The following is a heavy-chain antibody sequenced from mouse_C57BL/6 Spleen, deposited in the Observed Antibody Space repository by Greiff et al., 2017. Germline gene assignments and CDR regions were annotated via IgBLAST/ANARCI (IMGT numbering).Heavy chain of an antibody. Sequence: QVQLQQPGAELVKPGASVKLSCKASGYPFTSYWMHWVKQRPGQGLEWIGMIHPNSGSTNYNEKFKSKATLTVDKSSSTAYMQLSSLTSEDSAVYYCARSWYYGSSPRWYFDVWGTGTTVTVSS. CDR3: ARSWYYGSSPRWYFDV. V-gene: IGHV1-64*01. D-gene: IGHD1-1*01. CDR2: IHPNSGST. J-gene: IGHJ1*03. CDR1: GYPFTSYW.